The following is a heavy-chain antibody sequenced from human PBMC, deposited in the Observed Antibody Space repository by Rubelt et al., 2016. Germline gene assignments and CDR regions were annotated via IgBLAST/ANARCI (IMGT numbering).Heavy chain of an antibody. CDR1: GFTFRSYA. CDR2: ISGSGDSA. J-gene: IGHJ4*02. V-gene: IGHV3-23*01. CDR3: AKDQGAVAGTNY. D-gene: IGHD6-19*01. Sequence: EVQLLESGGGLVQPGGSLRLSCAASGFTFRSYAMSWVRQAPGKGLEWVSAISGSGDSAYHADSMEGRFTISSDNSKNTLYLQMNNLRAEDTAVYYCAKDQGAVAGTNYWGQGTLVTVSS.